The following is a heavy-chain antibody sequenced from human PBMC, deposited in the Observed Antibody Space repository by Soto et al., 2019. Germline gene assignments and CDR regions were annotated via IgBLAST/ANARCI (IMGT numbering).Heavy chain of an antibody. CDR2: IKSKNDGGTT. V-gene: IGHV3-15*07. CDR1: GFTFTNAW. Sequence: EVQLVESGGGLVEPGGSLRLSCAASGFTFTNAWPNCVRQAPGMGLEWVGRIKSKNDGGTTDYAAPVKGRFTISRDDSENTVYLQMSSMKTAETAVYYCAVDIPDWGAYAFDYWGPGTLVTVSA. CDR3: AVDIPDWGAYAFDY. D-gene: IGHD3-16*01. J-gene: IGHJ4*02.